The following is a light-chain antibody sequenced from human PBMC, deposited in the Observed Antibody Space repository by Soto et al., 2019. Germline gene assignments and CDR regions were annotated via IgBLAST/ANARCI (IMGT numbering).Light chain of an antibody. J-gene: IGLJ2*01. V-gene: IGLV2-14*01. CDR2: GVT. Sequence: QSALTQPASVSGSPGQSITISCTGTSSDVGGYNYVSWYQQHPGKAPKLMIYGVTNRPSGVSNRFSGSKSGNTASLTISGLQAEDXADYYCSSYTSSTTLSVVFGGGTKLTVL. CDR3: SSYTSSTTLSVV. CDR1: SSDVGGYNY.